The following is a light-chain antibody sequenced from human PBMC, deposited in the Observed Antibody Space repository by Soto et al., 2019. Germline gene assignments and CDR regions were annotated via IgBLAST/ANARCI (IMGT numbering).Light chain of an antibody. CDR2: GVS. CDR1: QGVANY. V-gene: IGKV1-27*01. J-gene: IGKJ1*01. CDR3: QHYRCAQMT. Sequence: DIQMTQSPSSLSASVGDRVTITCRASQGVANYLGWYQQKPGKVPKALIYGVSTLQSGVPSRFSGSGSDTDFTLANSSLQPEDAVPYYCQHYRCAQMTFGQGTKVEIK.